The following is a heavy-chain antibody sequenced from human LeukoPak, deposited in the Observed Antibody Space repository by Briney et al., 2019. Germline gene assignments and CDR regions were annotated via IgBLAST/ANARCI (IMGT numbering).Heavy chain of an antibody. CDR3: VRIMAKYYYYGMDV. J-gene: IGHJ6*02. D-gene: IGHD3-16*01. V-gene: IGHV1-8*01. CDR1: GYTFTSYD. Sequence: ASVKVSCKASGYTFTSYDINWVRQATGQGLEWMGWMNPNSGNTGYAQKFQGRVTMTRNTSISTAYMELSSLRSEDTAVYYCVRIMAKYYYYGMDVWGQGTTVTVSS. CDR2: MNPNSGNT.